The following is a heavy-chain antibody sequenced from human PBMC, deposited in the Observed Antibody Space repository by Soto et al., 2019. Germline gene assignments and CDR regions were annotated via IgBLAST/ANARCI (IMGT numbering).Heavy chain of an antibody. J-gene: IGHJ3*02. CDR3: ARQRCGGGRCYDAFDI. V-gene: IGHV4-61*01. Sequence: KTSETLSLTCTVSGGSVSSGSFHWSWIRQPPGKGLEWIGYIYYSGSTNYNNPSFKSRVTISLDTSKNQFPLKLSSVTAADTAIYYCARQRCGGGRCYDAFDIWGQGTMVTVSS. CDR2: IYYSGST. D-gene: IGHD2-15*01. CDR1: GGSVSSGSFH.